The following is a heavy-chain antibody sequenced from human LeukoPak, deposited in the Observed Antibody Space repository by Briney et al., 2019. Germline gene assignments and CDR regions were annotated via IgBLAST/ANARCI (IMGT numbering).Heavy chain of an antibody. CDR1: GFTFSSYG. Sequence: PGGSLRLSCAASGFTFSSYGMHWVRQAPGKGLEWVAVIWYDGSNKYYADSVKGRFTISRDNSKNTLYLQMNSLRAEDTAVYYCAREGYCSGGSCFPYFDYRGQGTLVTVSS. CDR2: IWYDGSNK. V-gene: IGHV3-33*01. J-gene: IGHJ4*02. CDR3: AREGYCSGGSCFPYFDY. D-gene: IGHD2-15*01.